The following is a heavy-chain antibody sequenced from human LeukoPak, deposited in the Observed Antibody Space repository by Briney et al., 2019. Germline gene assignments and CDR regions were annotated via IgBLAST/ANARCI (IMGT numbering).Heavy chain of an antibody. CDR1: GGSFSGYY. CDR3: ARRAILHYDYVWGSYRSNNWFDP. V-gene: IGHV4-34*01. J-gene: IGHJ5*02. D-gene: IGHD3-16*02. Sequence: SETLSLTCAVYGGSFSGYYWSWIRQPPGKGLEWIGEINHSGLTNHNPSLKSRVTISVDTSKNQFSLKLSSVTAADTAVYYCARRAILHYDYVWGSYRSNNWFDPWGQGTLVTVSS. CDR2: INHSGLT.